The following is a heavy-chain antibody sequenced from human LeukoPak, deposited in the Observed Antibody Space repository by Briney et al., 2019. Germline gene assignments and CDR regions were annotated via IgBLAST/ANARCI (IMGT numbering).Heavy chain of an antibody. Sequence: GESLRLSCAASGFTFSNAWMSRVRQAPGKGLEWVGRIKSKTDGGTTDYAAPVKGRFTISRDDSKNTLYLQMNSLKTEDTAVYYCTTERSYYDILTGYYRYYYGMDVWGKGTTVTVSS. CDR3: TTERSYYDILTGYYRYYYGMDV. CDR2: IKSKTDGGTT. J-gene: IGHJ6*04. V-gene: IGHV3-15*01. D-gene: IGHD3-9*01. CDR1: GFTFSNAW.